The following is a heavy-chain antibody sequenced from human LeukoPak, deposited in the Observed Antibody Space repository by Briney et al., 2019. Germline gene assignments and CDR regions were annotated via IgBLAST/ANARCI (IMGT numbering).Heavy chain of an antibody. CDR3: ARDRGSYPHY. Sequence: ASVKVSCKASGYTFTSYDINWVRQAPGQGLEWMGWINPNSGGTNYAQKFQGRVTMTRDTSISTAYMELSRLRSDDTAVYYCARDRGSYPHYWGQGTLVTVSS. J-gene: IGHJ4*02. V-gene: IGHV1-2*02. CDR1: GYTFTSYD. D-gene: IGHD1-26*01. CDR2: INPNSGGT.